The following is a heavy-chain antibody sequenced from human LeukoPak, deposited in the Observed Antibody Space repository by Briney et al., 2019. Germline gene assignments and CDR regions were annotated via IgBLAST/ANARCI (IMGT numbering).Heavy chain of an antibody. Sequence: ASVKVSCKASGYTFTGYYMHWVRQAPGQGREWMGWINPNSGGTNYAQKFQGRVTMTRDTSISTAYMELSRLRSDDTAVYYCARGHIVVVMYDYWGQGTLVTVSS. CDR3: ARGHIVVVMYDY. D-gene: IGHD2-21*01. CDR1: GYTFTGYY. J-gene: IGHJ4*02. CDR2: INPNSGGT. V-gene: IGHV1-2*02.